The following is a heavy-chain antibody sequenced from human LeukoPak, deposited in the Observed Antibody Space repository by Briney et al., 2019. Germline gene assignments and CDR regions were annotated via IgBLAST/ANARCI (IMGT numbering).Heavy chain of an antibody. J-gene: IGHJ4*02. CDR2: IFVGSGNT. Sequence: SVKVSCKPSRVTLTSAIMQSVRHARGQRLEWIGWIFVGSGNTNYAQKFQERVTITRDMSTSTAYMELSSLRSEDTAVYYCTVRDYDFWRGYHSWGQGTLVTVSS. CDR3: TVRDYDFWRGYHS. D-gene: IGHD3-3*01. CDR1: RVTLTSAI. V-gene: IGHV1-58*02.